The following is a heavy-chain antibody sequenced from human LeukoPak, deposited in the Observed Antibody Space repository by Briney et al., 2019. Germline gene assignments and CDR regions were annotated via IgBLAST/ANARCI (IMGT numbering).Heavy chain of an antibody. CDR3: GQADGYNEWLFDY. J-gene: IGHJ4*02. D-gene: IGHD5-24*01. Sequence: ASVKVSCKASGYTFTSHGISWVRQAPGQGLEWMGGIIPIFGTANYAQKFQGRVTITADKSTSTAYMELSSLRSEDTAVYYCGQADGYNEWLFDYWGQGTLVTVSS. CDR2: IIPIFGTA. CDR1: GYTFTSHG. V-gene: IGHV1-69*06.